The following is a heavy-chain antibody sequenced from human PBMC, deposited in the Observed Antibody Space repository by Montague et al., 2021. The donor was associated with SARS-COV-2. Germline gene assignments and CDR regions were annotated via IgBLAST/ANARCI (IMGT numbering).Heavy chain of an antibody. D-gene: IGHD2/OR15-2a*01. CDR2: IRHGGST. Sequence: SETLSLTCTVSGYSITNAYYCGWSRQPPGRRLQWIGNIRHGGSTYYNPSLNSRVTITVTTSNNQFSLKLTSVTAADTAVYYCARTSQSCTPTKCYLPSDLDFWGQGTTVTVSS. J-gene: IGHJ6*02. V-gene: IGHV4-38-2*02. CDR3: ARTSQSCTPTKCYLPSDLDF. CDR1: GYSITNAYY.